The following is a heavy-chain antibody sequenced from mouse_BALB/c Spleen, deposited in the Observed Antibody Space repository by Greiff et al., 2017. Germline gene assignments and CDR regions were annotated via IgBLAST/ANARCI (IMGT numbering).Heavy chain of an antibody. CDR2: IDPENGNT. CDR1: GFNIKDYY. D-gene: IGHD1-1*01. V-gene: IGHV14-1*02. Sequence: VQLQQSGAELVRPGALVKLSCKASGFNIKDYYMHWVKQRPEQGLEWIGWIDPENGNTIYDPKFQGKASITADTSSYTAYLQLSSLTSEDTAVYYCARSGTITTGTPYIDYWGQGTTLTVSS. J-gene: IGHJ2*01. CDR3: ARSGTITTGTPYIDY.